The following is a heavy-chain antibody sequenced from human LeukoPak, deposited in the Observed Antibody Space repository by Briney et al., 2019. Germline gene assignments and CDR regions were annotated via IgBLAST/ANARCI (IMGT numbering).Heavy chain of an antibody. J-gene: IGHJ4*02. CDR2: ISGSGGST. V-gene: IGHV3-23*01. D-gene: IGHD6-13*01. CDR3: ARVPLAAGTFDY. Sequence: GGSLRLSCAASGFTFSSYAMSWVRQAPGKGLEWVSAISGSGGSTYYADSVKGRFTISRDNAKNSLYLQMNSLRAEDTAVYYCARVPLAAGTFDYWGQGTLVTVSS. CDR1: GFTFSSYA.